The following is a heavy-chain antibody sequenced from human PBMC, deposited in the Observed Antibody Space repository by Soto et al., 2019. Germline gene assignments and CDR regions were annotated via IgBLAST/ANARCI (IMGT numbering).Heavy chain of an antibody. CDR2: IKFDGSIT. V-gene: IGHV3-74*01. D-gene: IGHD1-7*01. CDR1: GFNFSNYW. CDR3: ARGARNYYYFDS. Sequence: DVQVVESGGRLVQPGGSLRLSCAASGFNFSNYWLHWVRQTPGKGLVWVSRIKFDGSITNYADSVKGRVTLSRDNAKNTVYLQMDSLRADDTAVYYCARGARNYYYFDSWGQGTLVTVSS. J-gene: IGHJ4*02.